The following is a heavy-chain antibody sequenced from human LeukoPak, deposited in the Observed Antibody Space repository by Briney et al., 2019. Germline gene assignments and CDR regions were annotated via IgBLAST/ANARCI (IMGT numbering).Heavy chain of an antibody. D-gene: IGHD5-12*01. CDR3: ARLPSRGRFDP. J-gene: IGHJ5*02. V-gene: IGHV4-61*02. CDR1: GGSISNGSYY. CDR2: IYRSGST. Sequence: SQTLSLTCTVSGGSISNGSYYWTWIRQPAGKGLEYIGRIYRSGSTNYNPSLKSRVTISADTTKNQFSLKLSSVTAADTAVYYCARLPSRGRFDPWGQGTLVTVSS.